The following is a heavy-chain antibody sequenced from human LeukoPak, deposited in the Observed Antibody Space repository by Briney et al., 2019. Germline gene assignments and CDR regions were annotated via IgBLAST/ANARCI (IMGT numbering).Heavy chain of an antibody. CDR2: IYTSGST. V-gene: IGHV4-4*07. CDR1: GGSISSYY. J-gene: IGHJ5*02. CDR3: ARGEGLRFLEWSLSGNWFDP. Sequence: PSETLSLTCTVSGGSISSYYWSWIRQPAGKGLEWIGRIYTSGSTNYNPSLKSRVTISVDTSKNQFPLKLSSVTAADTAVYYCARGEGLRFLEWSLSGNWFDPWGQGTLVTVSS. D-gene: IGHD3-3*01.